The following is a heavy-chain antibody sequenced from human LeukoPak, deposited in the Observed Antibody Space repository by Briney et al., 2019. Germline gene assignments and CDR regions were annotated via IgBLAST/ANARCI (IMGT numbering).Heavy chain of an antibody. CDR3: ARDSLYYDSSGYYYVEDY. V-gene: IGHV3-11*04. Sequence: GGSLRLSCAASGFTFSDYYMSWIRQAPGKGLEWVSYISSSGSTIYYADSVKGRFTISRDNAKNSLYLQMNSLRAEDTAVYYCARDSLYYDSSGYYYVEDYWGQGTLVTVSS. CDR1: GFTFSDYY. CDR2: ISSSGSTI. J-gene: IGHJ4*02. D-gene: IGHD3-22*01.